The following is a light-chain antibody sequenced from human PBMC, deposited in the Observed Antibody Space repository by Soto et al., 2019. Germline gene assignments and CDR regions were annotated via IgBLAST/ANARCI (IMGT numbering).Light chain of an antibody. CDR2: GAS. Sequence: EIVLTQSPGALSLSPGEGATLSCRASQSLSSSYVAWYQQKLGQPPRLLIYGASNRATGIPDRFSGSWSGTEFTLNISRLEPKDFAVYDCQHYGISPSYTCAQGTKVDIK. CDR1: QSLSSSY. J-gene: IGKJ2*01. V-gene: IGKV3-20*01. CDR3: QHYGISPSYT.